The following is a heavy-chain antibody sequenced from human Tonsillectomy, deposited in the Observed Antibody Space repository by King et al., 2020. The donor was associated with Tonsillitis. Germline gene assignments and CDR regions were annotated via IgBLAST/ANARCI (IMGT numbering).Heavy chain of an antibody. J-gene: IGHJ4*02. V-gene: IGHV3-9*01. Sequence: DVQLVESGGGLVQPGRSLRLSCAASGFTFEDYAMHWVRQAPGKGLEWVSGISWNSGNIDYADSVKGRFTISRDNAKNSLYLQMNSLRPDDTALYYCAKVAGSLTTVAYFDYWGQGTLVTVSS. CDR2: ISWNSGNI. D-gene: IGHD4-23*01. CDR1: GFTFEDYA. CDR3: AKVAGSLTTVAYFDY.